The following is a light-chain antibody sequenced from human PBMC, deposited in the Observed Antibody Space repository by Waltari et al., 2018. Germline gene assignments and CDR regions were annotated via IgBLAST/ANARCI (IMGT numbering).Light chain of an antibody. CDR1: PNINTF. J-gene: IGKJ4*01. Sequence: VLTHSPPPLSLSAGEGSPPSCRASPNINTFLAWYQQKPGKAPRLLIYDASNRATGVPVRFSGGGSGTDFTLTISSLEPEDFAVYYCQQRDVWPPNFGEGTKVEIK. CDR2: DAS. V-gene: IGKV3-11*01. CDR3: QQRDVWPPN.